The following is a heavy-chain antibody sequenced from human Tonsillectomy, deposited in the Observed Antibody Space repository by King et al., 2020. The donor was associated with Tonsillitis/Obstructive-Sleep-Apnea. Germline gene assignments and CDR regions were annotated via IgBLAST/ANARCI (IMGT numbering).Heavy chain of an antibody. CDR1: GYTFTDYA. CDR3: ARDGFGANLFDN. J-gene: IGHJ4*02. CDR2: MNTNTGNP. D-gene: IGHD1-26*01. V-gene: IGHV7-4-1*02. Sequence: VQLVESGSELKKPGASVRVSCKASGYTFTDYAINWGRQAPGQGLEWLGWMNTNTGNPTYAQGFTGRFVLSLDTSVSTAYLQISSLKAEDTAMYYCARDGFGANLFDNWGQGTLVTVSS.